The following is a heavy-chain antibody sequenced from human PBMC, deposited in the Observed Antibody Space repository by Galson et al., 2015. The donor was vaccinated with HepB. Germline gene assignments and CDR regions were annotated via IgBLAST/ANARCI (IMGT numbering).Heavy chain of an antibody. J-gene: IGHJ4*02. CDR3: ASSDDYGDYSFFGY. CDR2: INHSGST. V-gene: IGHV4-34*01. Sequence: SETLSLTCAVYGGSFSGYYWSWIRQPPGKGLEWIGEINHSGSTNYNPSLKSRVTISVDTSKNQFSLKLSSVTAADTAVYYCASSDDYGDYSFFGYWGQGTLVTVSS. D-gene: IGHD4-17*01. CDR1: GGSFSGYY.